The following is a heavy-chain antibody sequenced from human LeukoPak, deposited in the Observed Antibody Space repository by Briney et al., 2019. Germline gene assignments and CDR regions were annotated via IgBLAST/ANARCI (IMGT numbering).Heavy chain of an antibody. D-gene: IGHD3-22*01. CDR3: ARVQKGSGYYYDY. J-gene: IGHJ4*02. V-gene: IGHV4-59*01. CDR2: IYYSGST. CDR1: GGSISSYY. Sequence: SETLSLTCTVSGGSISSYYWSWLRQPPGKGLEWIGYIYYSGSTNYNPSLKSRVTISVDTSKNQFSLKLSSVTAADTAVYYCARVQKGSGYYYDYWGQGTLVTVSS.